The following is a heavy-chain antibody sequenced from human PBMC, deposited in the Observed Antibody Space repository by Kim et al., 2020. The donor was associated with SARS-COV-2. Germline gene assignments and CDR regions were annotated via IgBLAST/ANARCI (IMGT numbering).Heavy chain of an antibody. J-gene: IGHJ4*02. V-gene: IGHV3-30-3*01. CDR1: GFTFSSYA. CDR3: ARQRPELPPDY. CDR2: ISYDGSNK. Sequence: GGSLRLSCAASGFTFSSYAMHWVRQAPGKGLEWVAVISYDGSNKYYADSVKGRFTISRDNSKNTLYLQMNILRAEDTAVYYCARQRPELPPDYWGQGTL. D-gene: IGHD1-7*01.